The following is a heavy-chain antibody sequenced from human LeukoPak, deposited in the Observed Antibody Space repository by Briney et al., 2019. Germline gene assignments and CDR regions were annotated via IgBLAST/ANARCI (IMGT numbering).Heavy chain of an antibody. CDR2: IHHSGAT. V-gene: IGHV4-4*07. Sequence: KASETLSLTCAVYGGSFSGYYWDWIRQPAGKGLEWIGRIHHSGATNYNPSLKSRVTMSVDTSKNQFSLILRSVTAADTAVYYCARDKGVERLGGVYFDSWGQGTLVIVSS. D-gene: IGHD1-26*01. J-gene: IGHJ4*02. CDR3: ARDKGVERLGGVYFDS. CDR1: GGSFSGYY.